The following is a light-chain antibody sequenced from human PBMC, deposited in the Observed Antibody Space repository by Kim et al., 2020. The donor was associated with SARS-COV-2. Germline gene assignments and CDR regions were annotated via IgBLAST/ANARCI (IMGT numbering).Light chain of an antibody. J-gene: IGLJ2*01. CDR3: CSYAGSSTYVV. Sequence: QSITIACTGTSSDVGSYNLVSWYPQHPGKAPKLMIYEVSKRPSGVSNRFSGSKSGNTASLTISGLQAEDEADYYCCSYAGSSTYVVFGGGTQLTVL. CDR1: SSDVGSYNL. V-gene: IGLV2-23*02. CDR2: EVS.